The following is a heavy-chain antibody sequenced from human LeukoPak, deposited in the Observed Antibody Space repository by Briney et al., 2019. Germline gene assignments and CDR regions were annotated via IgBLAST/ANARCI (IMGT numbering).Heavy chain of an antibody. Sequence: GASVKVSCKASGYNFITYAMHWVRQAPGQGLEWMGYINVRNGDTKCSQKFQGRVTFTRDTSASIAYMELSSLTSEDTAIYYCARKNYGDRHPYDYWGQGTLVTVSS. J-gene: IGHJ4*02. CDR1: GYNFITYA. D-gene: IGHD2-21*02. CDR2: INVRNGDT. CDR3: ARKNYGDRHPYDY. V-gene: IGHV1-3*01.